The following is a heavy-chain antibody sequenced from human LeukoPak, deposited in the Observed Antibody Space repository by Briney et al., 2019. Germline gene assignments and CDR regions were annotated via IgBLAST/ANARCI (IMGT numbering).Heavy chain of an antibody. CDR1: GGSISSSSYY. J-gene: IGHJ5*02. D-gene: IGHD4-17*01. Sequence: SETLSLTCTVSGGSISSSSYYWGWIRQPPGKGLEWIGSIYYSGTTYYNPSLKSRVTISVDTSKNQFSLKLNSVTATDTALYYCARQSYGDYVGFNWFDPWGQGTLVTVSS. V-gene: IGHV4-39*01. CDR2: IYYSGTT. CDR3: ARQSYGDYVGFNWFDP.